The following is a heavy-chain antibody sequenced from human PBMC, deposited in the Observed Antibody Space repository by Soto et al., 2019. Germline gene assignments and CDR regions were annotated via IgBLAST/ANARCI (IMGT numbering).Heavy chain of an antibody. D-gene: IGHD3-10*01. CDR3: ARGAGDFSGPDTFDF. CDR1: GYCIIRSF. J-gene: IGHJ3*01. Sequence: QVQLQESGPGLVKPSETLSLTCVVSGYCIIRSFWGWLRQPPGRGLEWLAYISDSGITFSNPSLRSRLSMSVDTSKSECSRALTAIPAADTAIYYCARGAGDFSGPDTFDFRGQGTLVTVSS. V-gene: IGHV4-59*01. CDR2: ISDSGIT.